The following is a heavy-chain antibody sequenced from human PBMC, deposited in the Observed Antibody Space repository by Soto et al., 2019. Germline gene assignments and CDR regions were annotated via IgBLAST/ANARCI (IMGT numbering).Heavy chain of an antibody. D-gene: IGHD3-22*01. CDR2: IIPIFGTA. CDR3: ARYFYYSSGYLGPFDY. CDR1: GGTFSSYA. J-gene: IGHJ4*02. V-gene: IGHV1-69*01. Sequence: QVQLVQAGAEVKKPGSSVKVSCKASGGTFSSYAISWVRQAPGQGLEWMGGIIPIFGTAKYAQKFQGRVTITADESTSTAYVELSSVRSEDTAVYYCARYFYYSSGYLGPFDYWGQGTLVNVSS.